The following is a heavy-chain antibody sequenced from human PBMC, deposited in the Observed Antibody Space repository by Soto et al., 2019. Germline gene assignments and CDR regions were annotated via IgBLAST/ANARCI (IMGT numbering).Heavy chain of an antibody. Sequence: GGSLRLSCAASGFTFSLYAIHWVRQAPGKGLEWVAAIWGDGSDKKYADSVKGRFTVSRDNSKNTLYLQMNSLRDEDTAVYFCARSGDCICTIRHLRGPLDSWGPATLVTVSS. V-gene: IGHV3-33*01. CDR3: ARSGDCICTIRHLRGPLDS. CDR2: IWGDGSDK. J-gene: IGHJ4*02. CDR1: GFTFSLYA. D-gene: IGHD2-15*01.